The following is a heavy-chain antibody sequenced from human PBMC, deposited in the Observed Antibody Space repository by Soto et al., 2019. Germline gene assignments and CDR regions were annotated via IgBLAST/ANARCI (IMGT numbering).Heavy chain of an antibody. V-gene: IGHV4-61*01. CDR3: ASRTYVWGSYSDY. Sequence: QVQLQESGPGLVKPSETLSLTCTVSGGSVSSGSYYWSWIRQPPGKGLEWIGYIYYSGSTHYNPTIKSRVTISVDTSKTQFSLKLSSVTAADTAVYYCASRTYVWGSYSDYWGQGTLVNVSS. J-gene: IGHJ4*02. CDR2: IYYSGST. D-gene: IGHD3-16*01. CDR1: GGSVSSGSYY.